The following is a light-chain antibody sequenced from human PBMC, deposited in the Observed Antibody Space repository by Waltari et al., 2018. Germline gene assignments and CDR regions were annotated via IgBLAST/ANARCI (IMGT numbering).Light chain of an antibody. V-gene: IGKV3-11*01. J-gene: IGKJ3*01. Sequence: EIVLTQSPATLSLSPGERATLSCRASQSVSSYLAWYQQKPGQAPRLLIYDASNRATGIPARFSGSGSGTDFTFTISSLEPDDFAVYYCQQRSNWPPVFGPGTKVDIK. CDR1: QSVSSY. CDR3: QQRSNWPPV. CDR2: DAS.